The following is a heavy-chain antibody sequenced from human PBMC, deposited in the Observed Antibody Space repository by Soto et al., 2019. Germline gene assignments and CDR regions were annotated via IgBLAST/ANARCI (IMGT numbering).Heavy chain of an antibody. CDR2: IYHSGNT. Sequence: SETLSLTCAVSGDSIISGACLRWVRQAPGKGLQWIGEIYHSGNTRNNPSLKSRVTMSVDKSNNQFSLNLMSVTAADTATYYCARDSRTGCSSTDCYMSWGRGILVTVSS. J-gene: IGHJ5*02. D-gene: IGHD2-2*01. CDR3: ARDSRTGCSSTDCYMS. CDR1: GDSIISGAC. V-gene: IGHV4-4*02.